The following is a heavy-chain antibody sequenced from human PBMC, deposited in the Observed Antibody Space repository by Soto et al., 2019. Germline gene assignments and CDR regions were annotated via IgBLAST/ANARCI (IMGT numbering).Heavy chain of an antibody. Sequence: QLQLQESGPGLVKPSETLSLTCIVSGGSISSSSYYWGWIRQPPGKGLEWIGSIYYSGSTYYNLSLKSRVTISVDTSKNQFSLKLSSVTAADTAVFYCARHRARNWFDPWGQGTLVTVSS. J-gene: IGHJ5*02. CDR1: GGSISSSSYY. V-gene: IGHV4-39*01. CDR3: ARHRARNWFDP. D-gene: IGHD6-6*01. CDR2: IYYSGST.